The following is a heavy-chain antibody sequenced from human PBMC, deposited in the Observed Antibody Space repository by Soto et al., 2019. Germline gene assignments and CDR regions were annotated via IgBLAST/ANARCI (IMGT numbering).Heavy chain of an antibody. J-gene: IGHJ6*02. CDR3: AREKRSPYNWNYLYGMDV. V-gene: IGHV3-30-3*01. CDR1: GFTFSSYA. Sequence: GGSLRLSCAASGFTFSSYAMHWVRQAPGKGLEWVAVISYDGSNKYYADSVKGRFTISRDNSKNTLYLQMNSLRAEDTAVYYCAREKRSPYNWNYLYGMDVWGQGTTVTVSS. D-gene: IGHD1-20*01. CDR2: ISYDGSNK.